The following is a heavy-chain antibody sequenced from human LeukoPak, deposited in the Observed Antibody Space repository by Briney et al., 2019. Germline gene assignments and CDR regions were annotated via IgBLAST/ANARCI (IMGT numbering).Heavy chain of an antibody. D-gene: IGHD3-22*01. CDR3: ARGPHSSGYYYAHQDY. CDR2: IYYSGST. Sequence: SETLSLTCTVSGGSISSSSYYWGWIRQPPGKGLEWIGSIYYSGSTYYNPSLKSRVTISVDTSKNQFSLKLSSVTAADTAVYYCARGPHSSGYYYAHQDYWGQGTLVTVSS. J-gene: IGHJ4*02. V-gene: IGHV4-39*01. CDR1: GGSISSSSYY.